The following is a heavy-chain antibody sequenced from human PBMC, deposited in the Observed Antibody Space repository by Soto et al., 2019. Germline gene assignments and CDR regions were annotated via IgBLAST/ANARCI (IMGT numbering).Heavy chain of an antibody. CDR3: AQATGYYDYVWGSLDY. V-gene: IGHV3-30*18. CDR1: GFTFSSYG. CDR2: ISYDGSNK. Sequence: GGSLRLSCAASGFTFSSYGMHWVRQAPGKGLEWVAVISYDGSNKYYADSVKVRFTISRDNSKNTLYLQMNSLRAEDTAVYYCAQATGYYDYVWGSLDYWGQGTLVTVSS. J-gene: IGHJ4*02. D-gene: IGHD3-16*01.